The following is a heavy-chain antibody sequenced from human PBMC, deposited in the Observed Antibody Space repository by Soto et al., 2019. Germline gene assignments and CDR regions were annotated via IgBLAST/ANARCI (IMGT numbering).Heavy chain of an antibody. CDR2: IYYSGST. CDR3: ARVSLPYYYDSSGYHRYYYYGMDV. D-gene: IGHD3-22*01. V-gene: IGHV4-59*01. CDR1: GSSISSYY. J-gene: IGHJ6*02. Sequence: PSETLSLTCTVSGSSISSYYWSWIRQPPGKGLEWIGYIYYSGSTNYNPSLKSRVTISVDTSKNQFSLKLSSVTAADTAVYYCARVSLPYYYDSSGYHRYYYYGMDVWGQGTTVTVSS.